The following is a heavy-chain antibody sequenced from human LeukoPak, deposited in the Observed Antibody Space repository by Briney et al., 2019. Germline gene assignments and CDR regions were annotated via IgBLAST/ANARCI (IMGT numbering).Heavy chain of an antibody. Sequence: GGSLRLSCAASGFTFSSYSMNWVRQAPGKGLEWVSSISSSSSYIYYADSVKGRFTISRDNAKNSLYLQMNGLRAEDTAVYYCARDALNYYDSSGYYFPSDYWGQGTLVTVSS. V-gene: IGHV3-21*01. D-gene: IGHD3-22*01. CDR3: ARDALNYYDSSGYYFPSDY. J-gene: IGHJ4*02. CDR1: GFTFSSYS. CDR2: ISSSSSYI.